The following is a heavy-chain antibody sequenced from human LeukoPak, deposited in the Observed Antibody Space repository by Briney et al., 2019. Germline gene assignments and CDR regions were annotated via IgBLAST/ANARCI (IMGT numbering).Heavy chain of an antibody. CDR2: INSDGSST. V-gene: IGHV3-74*01. Sequence: GGSLTLSCAASGFTFSNAWMSWVRQAPGKGLEWVGRINSDGSSTSSADSVKGRFTISRDNAKNTLYLQMTSLRAEDTAVYYCARDPRYSSSSGGGGYFDYWGRGTLVTVSS. CDR3: ARDPRYSSSSGGGGYFDY. CDR1: GFTFSNAW. J-gene: IGHJ4*02. D-gene: IGHD6-6*01.